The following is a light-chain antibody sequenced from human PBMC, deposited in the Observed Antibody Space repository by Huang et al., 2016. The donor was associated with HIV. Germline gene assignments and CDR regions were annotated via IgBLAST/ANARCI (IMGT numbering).Light chain of an antibody. Sequence: EIILTQSPATLSLSPGERATLSCRAIQSVGSYLAWYQQKPGQAPRLLIYAAANRAAGIPSRFSGGGYGTDFTLTIRGLEPEDFAVYFCQQRSNRTPTTFGQGTKVE. CDR3: QQRSNRTPTT. V-gene: IGKV3-11*01. J-gene: IGKJ1*01. CDR1: QSVGSY. CDR2: AAA.